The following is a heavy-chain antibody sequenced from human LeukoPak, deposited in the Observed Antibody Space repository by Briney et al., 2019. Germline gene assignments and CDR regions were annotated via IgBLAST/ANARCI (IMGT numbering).Heavy chain of an antibody. D-gene: IGHD3-10*01. CDR2: FDPEDGET. CDR3: ATDGDGSGSYYSGKTN. V-gene: IGHV1-24*01. J-gene: IGHJ4*02. CDR1: GYTLTELS. Sequence: GASVKVSCKVSGYTLTELSMHWVRQAPGKGLEWMGGFDPEDGETIYAQKFQGRVTMTEDTSTDTAYMELSSLRSEDTAVYYCATDGDGSGSYYSGKTNWGQGTLVTVSS.